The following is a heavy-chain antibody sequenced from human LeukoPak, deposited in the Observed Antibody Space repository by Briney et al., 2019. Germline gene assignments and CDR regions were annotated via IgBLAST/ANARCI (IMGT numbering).Heavy chain of an antibody. CDR2: IWYDGSNK. J-gene: IGHJ4*02. V-gene: IGHV3-33*01. CDR3: ARPHDSSGYYHYWFDY. D-gene: IGHD3-22*01. CDR1: GFTFSSYG. Sequence: PGRSLRLSCAASGFTFSSYGMRWVRQASGKGLEWVAVIWYDGSNKYYADSVKGRFTISRDNSKNTLYLQMNSLRAEDTAVYYCARPHDSSGYYHYWFDYWGQGTLVTVSS.